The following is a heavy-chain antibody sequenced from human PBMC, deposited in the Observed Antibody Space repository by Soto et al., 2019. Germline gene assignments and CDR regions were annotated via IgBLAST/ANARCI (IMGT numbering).Heavy chain of an antibody. J-gene: IGHJ6*02. CDR1: GFTFSSYA. CDR2: ISYDGSNK. V-gene: IGHV3-30-3*01. Sequence: LRLSCAASGFTFSSYAMHWVRQAPGKGLEWVAVISYDGSNKYYADSVKGRFTISRDNSKNTLYLQMNSLRAEDTAVYYCARDGLRFLEWFGYYYYGMDVWGQGTTVTVSS. CDR3: ARDGLRFLEWFGYYYYGMDV. D-gene: IGHD3-3*01.